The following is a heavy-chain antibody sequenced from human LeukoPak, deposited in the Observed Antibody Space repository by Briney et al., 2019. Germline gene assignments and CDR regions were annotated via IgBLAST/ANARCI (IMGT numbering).Heavy chain of an antibody. D-gene: IGHD4-23*01. CDR2: IYHSGST. V-gene: IGHV4-4*02. CDR3: AGDEGVAGGNVTQRDY. CDR1: GGSISSSNW. J-gene: IGHJ4*02. Sequence: SGTLSLTCAVSGGSISSSNWWSWVRQPPGKGLEWIGEIYHSGSTNYNPSLKSRVTISVDKSKNQFSLKLSSVTAADTAVYYCAGDEGVAGGNVTQRDYWGQGTLVTVSS.